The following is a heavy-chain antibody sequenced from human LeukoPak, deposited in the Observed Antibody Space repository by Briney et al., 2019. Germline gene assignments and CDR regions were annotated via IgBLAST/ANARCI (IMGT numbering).Heavy chain of an antibody. CDR1: GFTFNTHG. CDR3: AKDTAIQFLEPAF. J-gene: IGHJ4*02. D-gene: IGHD3-3*01. Sequence: GGSLRLSCAASGFTFNTHGMHWVRQAPGKGLEWLAAIWFDGSVKHYSDAVKGRFTISRDNSLNTLYLQMNSLRVEDTAIYYCAKDTAIQFLEPAFWGQGTLVTVSS. V-gene: IGHV3-33*06. CDR2: IWFDGSVK.